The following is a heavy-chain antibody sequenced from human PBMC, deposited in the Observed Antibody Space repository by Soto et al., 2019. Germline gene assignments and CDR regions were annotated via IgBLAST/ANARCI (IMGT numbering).Heavy chain of an antibody. CDR3: ARDVVRYSSSWYRSKGNWFDP. Sequence: ASVKVSCKASGYTFTSYYMHWVRQAPGQGLEWMGIINPSGGSTSYAQKFQGRVTMTRDTSTSTVYMELSSLRSEDTAVYYCARDVVRYSSSWYRSKGNWFDPWGQGTLVTVS. V-gene: IGHV1-46*01. D-gene: IGHD6-13*01. CDR2: INPSGGST. J-gene: IGHJ5*02. CDR1: GYTFTSYY.